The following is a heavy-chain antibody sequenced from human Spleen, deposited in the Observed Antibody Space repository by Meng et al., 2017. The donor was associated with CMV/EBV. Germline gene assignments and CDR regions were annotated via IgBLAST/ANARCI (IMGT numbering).Heavy chain of an antibody. V-gene: IGHV5-51*01. D-gene: IGHD1-1*01. J-gene: IGHJ5*02. Sequence: KASGYSCTTYWIGWVRQMPGKGLEWMGIIYPGDSDTKYIPSFQGKVTLSADNSISTAYLQWRSLKASHPALSSSARPYNYCCPSAIRSCGQGTLVTVSS. CDR3: ARPYNYCCPSAIRS. CDR1: GYSCTTYW. CDR2: IYPGDSDT.